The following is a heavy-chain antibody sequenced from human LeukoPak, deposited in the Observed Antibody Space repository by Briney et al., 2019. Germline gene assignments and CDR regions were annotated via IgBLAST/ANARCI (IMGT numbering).Heavy chain of an antibody. V-gene: IGHV4-39*07. Sequence: PSETLSLTCTVSGGSISSSSYYWGWIRQPPGKGLEWIGSIYYSRSTYYNPSLKSRVTISVDTSKNQFSLKLSSVTAADTAIYYCARGEMATIEDAFDIWGQGTMVTVSS. CDR2: IYYSRST. CDR3: ARGEMATIEDAFDI. D-gene: IGHD5-24*01. CDR1: GGSISSSSYY. J-gene: IGHJ3*02.